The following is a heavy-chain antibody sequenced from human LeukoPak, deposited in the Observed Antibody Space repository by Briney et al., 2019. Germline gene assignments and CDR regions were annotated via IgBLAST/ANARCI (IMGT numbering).Heavy chain of an antibody. Sequence: GGSLRLSCAASGFTFSSYSINWVRQAPGKGLEWVSSISSTSTYIYYADSVKGRFTIFRDNAKNSLFLQMNSLRAEDTAVYYCAREIVVITGYFDLWGRGTLVTVSS. D-gene: IGHD3-22*01. CDR2: ISSTSTYI. J-gene: IGHJ2*01. CDR3: AREIVVITGYFDL. V-gene: IGHV3-21*01. CDR1: GFTFSSYS.